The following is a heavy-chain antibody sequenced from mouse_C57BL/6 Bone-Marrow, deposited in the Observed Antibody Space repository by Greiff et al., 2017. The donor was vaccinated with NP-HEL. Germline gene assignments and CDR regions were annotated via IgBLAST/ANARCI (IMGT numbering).Heavy chain of an antibody. D-gene: IGHD1-1*01. CDR3: ADYGSSYPFDY. V-gene: IGHV1-66*01. J-gene: IGHJ2*01. CDR2: IYPGSGNT. CDR1: GYSFTSYY. Sequence: QVQLQQSGPELVKPGASVKISCKASGYSFTSYYIHWVKQRPGQGLEWIGWIYPGSGNTKYNEKFKGKATLTADTSSSTAYMQLSSLTSEDSAVYYCADYGSSYPFDYWGQGTTLTVSS.